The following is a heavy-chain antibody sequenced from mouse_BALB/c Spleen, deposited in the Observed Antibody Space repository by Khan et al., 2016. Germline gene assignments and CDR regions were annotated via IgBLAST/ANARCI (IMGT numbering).Heavy chain of an antibody. CDR3: ARATLLRLLAY. V-gene: IGHV9-3*02. CDR2: IDTNTGEP. D-gene: IGHD1-2*01. CDR1: GYSFTNYG. Sequence: QIQLVQSGPELKKPGETVKISCKASGYSFTNYGMNWVKQAPGKGLKWMGWIDTNTGEPTYAEEFKGRFAFSLETSASTAYLQITNLKNEDTATYFCARATLLRLLAYWGQGTLVTVSA. J-gene: IGHJ3*01.